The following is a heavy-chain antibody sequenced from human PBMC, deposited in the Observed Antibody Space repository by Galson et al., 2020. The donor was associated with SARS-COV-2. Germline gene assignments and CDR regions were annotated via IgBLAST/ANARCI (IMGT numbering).Heavy chain of an antibody. Sequence: GGSLRLSCAASGFNFRNYWMHWVRQAPGKGLVWVSRINADGRSRTYADSVKGRFTISRDNSKNTLYLQMNSLRAEDTAVYYCATQEFYYGSSGYEVSDYGMDVWGQGTTVTVSS. J-gene: IGHJ6*02. CDR1: GFNFRNYW. V-gene: IGHV3-74*01. CDR2: INADGRSR. D-gene: IGHD3-22*01. CDR3: ATQEFYYGSSGYEVSDYGMDV.